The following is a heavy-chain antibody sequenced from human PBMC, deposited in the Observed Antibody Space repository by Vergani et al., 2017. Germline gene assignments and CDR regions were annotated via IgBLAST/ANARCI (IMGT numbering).Heavy chain of an antibody. J-gene: IGHJ3*02. V-gene: IGHV1-18*04. CDR3: ARDYAETYYDFWSGYHHDAFDI. CDR1: GYTFTGYY. CDR2: ISAYNGNT. Sequence: QVQLVQSGAEVKKPGASVKVSCKASGYTFTGYYMHWVRQAPGQGLEWMGWISAYNGNTNYAQKLQGRVTMTTDTSTSTAYMELRSLRSDDTAVYYCARDYAETYYDFWSGYHHDAFDIWGQGTMVTVSS. D-gene: IGHD3-3*01.